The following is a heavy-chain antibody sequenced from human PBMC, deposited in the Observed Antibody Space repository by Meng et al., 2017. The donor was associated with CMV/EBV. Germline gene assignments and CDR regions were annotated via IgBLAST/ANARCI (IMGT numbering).Heavy chain of an antibody. V-gene: IGHV3-30*04. Sequence: GGSLRLSCAASEFTFSNYAMHWVRQAPGKGLEWVAVISYDGSNKYYADSVKGRLTISRDNSKNTLYLQMNSLRAEDTAVYYCARDRVTAAAGVGWFDPWGQGTLVTVSS. CDR1: EFTFSNYA. CDR3: ARDRVTAAAGVGWFDP. J-gene: IGHJ5*02. D-gene: IGHD6-13*01. CDR2: ISYDGSNK.